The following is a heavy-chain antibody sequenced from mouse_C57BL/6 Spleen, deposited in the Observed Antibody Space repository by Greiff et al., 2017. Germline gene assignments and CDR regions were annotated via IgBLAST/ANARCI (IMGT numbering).Heavy chain of an antibody. J-gene: IGHJ2*01. CDR2: INPNNGGT. Sequence: EVQLQQSGPELVKPGASVKISCKASGYTFTDYYMNWVKQSHGKSLEWIGDINPNNGGTSYNQKFKGKATLTVDKSSSTAYMELRSLTSEDSAVYYCARSGNGYDYFDYWGQGTTLTVSS. D-gene: IGHD2-2*01. CDR1: GYTFTDYY. CDR3: ARSGNGYDYFDY. V-gene: IGHV1-26*01.